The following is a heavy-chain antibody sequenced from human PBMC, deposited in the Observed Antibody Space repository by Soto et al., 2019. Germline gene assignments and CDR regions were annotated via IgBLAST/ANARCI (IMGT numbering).Heavy chain of an antibody. CDR3: AKDLWSGRGGGIDY. V-gene: IGHV3-23*01. Sequence: EVQLLDSGGGLVQPGGSLRLSCAASGFTFSSYAMHWVRQAPGKGLEWVSTISGAALNTYYADSVKGRFTISRDSSKRTVYLQMNSLSAADTAVYYCAKDLWSGRGGGIDYGGQGTLVTVSS. CDR2: ISGAALNT. J-gene: IGHJ4*02. D-gene: IGHD3-3*01. CDR1: GFTFSSYA.